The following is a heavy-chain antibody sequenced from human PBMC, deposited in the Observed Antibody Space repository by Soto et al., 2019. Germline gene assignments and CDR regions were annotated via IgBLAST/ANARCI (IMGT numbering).Heavy chain of an antibody. D-gene: IGHD3-10*01. CDR1: GGTFNSYT. J-gene: IGHJ4*02. CDR3: ATSYGSGSTHFDS. Sequence: QVQLVQSGAEVKKPGSSVKVSCTASGGTFNSYTLNWVRQAPGQRLEWVGRVNPIVGMSSSASKFQGRVTMTAHKPTSKAYMDLPGLTSEDTAVSYCATSYGSGSTHFDSWGQGTLVTVSS. CDR2: VNPIVGMS. V-gene: IGHV1-69*02.